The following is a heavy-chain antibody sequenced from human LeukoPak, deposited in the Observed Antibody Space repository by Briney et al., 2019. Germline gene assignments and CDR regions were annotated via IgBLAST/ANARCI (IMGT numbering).Heavy chain of an antibody. CDR3: ARSRNYYDSSGYLY. J-gene: IGHJ4*02. V-gene: IGHV4-34*01. CDR1: GGSFSGYY. D-gene: IGHD3-22*01. CDR2: INHSGST. Sequence: PSETLSLTCAVYGGSFSGYYWSWIRQPPGKGLEWIGEINHSGSTNYNPSLKSRVTISVDKSKNQFSLKLSSVTAADTAVYYCARSRNYYDSSGYLYWGQGTLVTVSS.